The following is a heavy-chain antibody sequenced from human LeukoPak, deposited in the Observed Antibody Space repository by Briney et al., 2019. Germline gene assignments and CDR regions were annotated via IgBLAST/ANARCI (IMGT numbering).Heavy chain of an antibody. Sequence: RPGGSLRLSCAASGFIFDDYGMNWVRQAPGKGLEWVAGIKWDGGSTGYAESVKGRFTISRDNAKNSLYLQMNSLRAEDTAVYYCARDWRLLLPHGAFDIWGQGTMVTVSS. J-gene: IGHJ3*02. CDR2: IKWDGGST. D-gene: IGHD3-22*01. CDR3: ARDWRLLLPHGAFDI. V-gene: IGHV3-20*04. CDR1: GFIFDDYG.